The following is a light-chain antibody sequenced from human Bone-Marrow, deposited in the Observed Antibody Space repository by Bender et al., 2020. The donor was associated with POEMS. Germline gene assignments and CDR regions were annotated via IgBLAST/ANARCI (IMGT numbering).Light chain of an antibody. J-gene: IGLJ2*01. CDR1: KVDGGSYDL. Sequence: QSALPQPASVSGSPGQSITISCTGPKVDGGSYDLDSWYQQHPGTAPKLLINANGHRPSGVPDRFSGSTSGTSASLAITGLQAEDEADYYCQAWDSSTAVFGGGTKLTVL. CDR3: QAWDSSTAV. CDR2: ANG. V-gene: IGLV2-14*02.